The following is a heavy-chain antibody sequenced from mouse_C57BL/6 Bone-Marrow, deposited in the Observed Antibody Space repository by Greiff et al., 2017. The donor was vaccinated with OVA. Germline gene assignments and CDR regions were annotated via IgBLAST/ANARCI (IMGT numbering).Heavy chain of an antibody. CDR1: GFSFTSYG. Sequence: QVQLQQSGPGLVQPSQSLSITCTASGFSFTSYGVHWVRQPPGKGLEWLGEIWSGGSTAYYAAFISRLSISKDNSKSQVFFKMNSLQADDTAIYYCAKNSSYYGFAYGGQGTLVTVTA. J-gene: IGHJ3*01. V-gene: IGHV2-4*01. CDR3: AKNSSYYGFAY. CDR2: IWSGGST. D-gene: IGHD1-1*01.